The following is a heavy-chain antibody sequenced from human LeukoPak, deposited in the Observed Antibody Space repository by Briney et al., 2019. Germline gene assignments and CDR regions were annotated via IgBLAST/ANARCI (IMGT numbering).Heavy chain of an antibody. Sequence: ASVKVSCKASGYTFTSYGISWVRQAPGQGPEWMGWISAYNGNTNYAQKLQGRVTMTTDTSTSTAYMELRSLRSDDTAVYYCARDVAAAGTGDYWGQGTLVTVSS. D-gene: IGHD6-13*01. J-gene: IGHJ4*02. V-gene: IGHV1-18*01. CDR3: ARDVAAAGTGDY. CDR1: GYTFTSYG. CDR2: ISAYNGNT.